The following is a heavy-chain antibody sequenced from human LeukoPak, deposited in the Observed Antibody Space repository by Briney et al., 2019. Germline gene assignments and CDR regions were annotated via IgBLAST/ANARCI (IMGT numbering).Heavy chain of an antibody. CDR2: ISSNGGST. Sequence: GGSLRLSCAASGFTFSSYAMHWVRQAPGKGLEYISAISSNGGSTYYANSVKGRFTISRDNSKNTLYLQMGSLRAEDMAVYYCARQSSFGPYDAFDIWGQGTMVTVSS. V-gene: IGHV3-64*01. CDR1: GFTFSSYA. D-gene: IGHD3-16*01. CDR3: ARQSSFGPYDAFDI. J-gene: IGHJ3*02.